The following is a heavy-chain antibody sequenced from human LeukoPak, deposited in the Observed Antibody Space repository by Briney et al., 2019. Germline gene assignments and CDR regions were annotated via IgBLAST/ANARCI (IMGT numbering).Heavy chain of an antibody. V-gene: IGHV4-34*01. CDR3: ARGNYDSSGYSPPVNFDY. Sequence: SETLSLTCAVYGGSFSGYYWSWIRQPPGKGLEWIGEINHSGSTNYNPSLKSRVTILVDTSKNQFSLKLSSVTAADTAVYYCARGNYDSSGYSPPVNFDYWGQGTLVTVSS. D-gene: IGHD3-22*01. J-gene: IGHJ4*02. CDR2: INHSGST. CDR1: GGSFSGYY.